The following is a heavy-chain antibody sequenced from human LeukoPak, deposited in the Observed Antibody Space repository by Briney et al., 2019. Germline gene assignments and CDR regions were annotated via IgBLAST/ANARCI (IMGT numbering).Heavy chain of an antibody. V-gene: IGHV3-53*01. CDR2: IYSGVST. D-gene: IGHD3-10*01. Sequence: WGSLRLSCTASGFTVSSNYMSWVRQAPGKGLEWVSVIYSGVSTYYSASVKGRFTISRDNSKNTLYLQMNSLRAEDTAVYYCARGYYYGSGSSDSDYWGQGTLVTVSS. CDR1: GFTVSSNY. J-gene: IGHJ4*02. CDR3: ARGYYYGSGSSDSDY.